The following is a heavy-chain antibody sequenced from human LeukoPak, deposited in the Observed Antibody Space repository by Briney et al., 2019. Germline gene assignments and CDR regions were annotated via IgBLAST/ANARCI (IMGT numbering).Heavy chain of an antibody. D-gene: IGHD2-2*01. CDR2: IKSNTDGGTT. CDR1: GFTFTNVW. CDR3: TTDSDIVVIPAATYNWSDP. Sequence: GGSLRLSCAASGFTFTNVWMTWVRQAPGKGLEWVGRIKSNTDGGTTDYAAPVKGRFTISRDDSKNTLYLQMNSLKTEDTGVYYCTTDSDIVVIPAATYNWSDPWGQGTLVTVSS. J-gene: IGHJ5*02. V-gene: IGHV3-15*01.